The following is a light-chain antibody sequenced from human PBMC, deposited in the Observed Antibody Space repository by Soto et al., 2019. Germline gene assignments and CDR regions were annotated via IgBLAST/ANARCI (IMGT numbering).Light chain of an antibody. CDR1: QSVSSSY. V-gene: IGKV3-20*01. J-gene: IGKJ1*01. CDR2: GAF. CDR3: QHYNTYST. Sequence: EIVLTQSPGTLSLSPGARATLSCRASQSVSSSYLAWYQQKPVQAPSLLIYGAFSRATGIPDRFSGSGSGTDFTLTISSLQPDDFATYYCQHYNTYSTFGQGTKVDIK.